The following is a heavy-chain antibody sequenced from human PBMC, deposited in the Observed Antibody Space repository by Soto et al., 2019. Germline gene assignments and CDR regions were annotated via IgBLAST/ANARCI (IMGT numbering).Heavy chain of an antibody. V-gene: IGHV3-23*01. J-gene: IGHJ4*02. CDR3: SKGYDSSGYYRYDY. CDR2: ISGSGGST. Sequence: PGGSLRLSCAASGFTFSSYAMSWVRQAPGKGLEWVSAISGSGGSTYYADSVKGRFTISRDNSKNTLYLQMNSLRAEDTAVYYCSKGYDSSGYYRYDYWGQGTLVTAPQ. CDR1: GFTFSSYA. D-gene: IGHD3-22*01.